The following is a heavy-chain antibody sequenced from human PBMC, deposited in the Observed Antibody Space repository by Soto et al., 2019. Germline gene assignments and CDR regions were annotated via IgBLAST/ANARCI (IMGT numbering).Heavy chain of an antibody. V-gene: IGHV6-1*01. CDR2: TYYRSKWYN. Sequence: SPCRSLTSAMYGDSVSSHSAAWNWTRQSPSRGLEWLGRTYYRSKWYNDYAVSVKSRITINPDTSKNQFSLQLNSVTPEDTAVYYCARGKVWDDILTGYYPYYYYYGMDVWGQGTTVTVSS. J-gene: IGHJ6*02. D-gene: IGHD3-9*01. CDR3: ARGKVWDDILTGYYPYYYYYGMDV. CDR1: GDSVSSHSAA.